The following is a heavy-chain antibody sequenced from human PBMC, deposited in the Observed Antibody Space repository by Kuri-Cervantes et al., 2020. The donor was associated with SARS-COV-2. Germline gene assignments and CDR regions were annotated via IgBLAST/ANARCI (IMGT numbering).Heavy chain of an antibody. J-gene: IGHJ6*02. CDR2: MNPNSGNT. V-gene: IGHV1-8*01. D-gene: IGHD3-3*01. Sequence: ASVKVSCKASGYTFPSYDINWVRQATGQGLEWMGWMNPNSGNTGYAQKFQGWVTMTRDTSISTAYMELSRLRSDDTAVYYCARQYVIFGAPNYGMDVWGQGTTVTVSS. CDR1: GYTFPSYD. CDR3: ARQYVIFGAPNYGMDV.